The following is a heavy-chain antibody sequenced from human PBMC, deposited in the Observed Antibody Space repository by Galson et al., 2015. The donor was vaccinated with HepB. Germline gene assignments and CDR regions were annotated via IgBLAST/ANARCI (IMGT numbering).Heavy chain of an antibody. J-gene: IGHJ3*02. D-gene: IGHD6-19*01. CDR3: ARDPRLSVAVSGTGDDALDI. CDR1: GYTFNRYG. V-gene: IGHV1-18*01. Sequence: SVKVSCKASGYTFNRYGINWVRQAPGQGLEWMGWISVFNGHTKYAQKVQGRVTMTTDISTRTAYMDLRSLRSDDTAVYYCARDPRLSVAVSGTGDDALDIWGQGTMVTVSS. CDR2: ISVFNGHT.